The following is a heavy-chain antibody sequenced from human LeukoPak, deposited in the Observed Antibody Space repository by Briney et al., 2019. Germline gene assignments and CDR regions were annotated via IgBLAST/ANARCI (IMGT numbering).Heavy chain of an antibody. CDR1: GFTFSRSS. V-gene: IGHV3-48*04. CDR2: ISSSGGTI. CDR3: AGSILTGYPTFDC. D-gene: IGHD3-9*01. Sequence: GGSLRLSCAASGFTFSRSSVNWVRQAPGKGLEWVSYISSSGGTIYYADSVKRRFTISRDNAKNSLYLQTNSLRAEDAAVYYCAGSILTGYPTFDCWGQGTLVTVSS. J-gene: IGHJ4*02.